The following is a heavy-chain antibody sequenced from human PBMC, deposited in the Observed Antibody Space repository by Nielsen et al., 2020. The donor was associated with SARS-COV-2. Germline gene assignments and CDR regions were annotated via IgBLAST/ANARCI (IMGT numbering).Heavy chain of an antibody. D-gene: IGHD6-13*01. Sequence: GGSLRLSCAASGFNFNNYGMHWVRQAPGKGLEWVAIIWYDGSNKYYADSVMGRFTISRDNSKNTLYLQMNSLRAEDTAVYYCAREYSAAAGGYYNYYGMDVWGQGTTVTVSS. CDR3: AREYSAAAGGYYNYYGMDV. J-gene: IGHJ6*02. V-gene: IGHV3-33*08. CDR1: GFNFNNYG. CDR2: IWYDGSNK.